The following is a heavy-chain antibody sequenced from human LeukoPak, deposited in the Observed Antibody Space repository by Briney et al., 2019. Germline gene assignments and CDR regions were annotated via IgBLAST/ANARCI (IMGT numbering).Heavy chain of an antibody. D-gene: IGHD1-1*01. CDR2: VSSDGGIK. CDR1: GFTFTNYV. J-gene: IGHJ3*02. Sequence: GGSLRLSCVVSGFTFTNYVVHWVRQAPGKGLEWVTLVSSDGGIKYYADSVKGRFSVSRDNSKNTLFLQMNSLKAEDTAVYYCAKDRRGNAPRGAFDIWGQGTMVTVSS. V-gene: IGHV3-30-3*01. CDR3: AKDRRGNAPRGAFDI.